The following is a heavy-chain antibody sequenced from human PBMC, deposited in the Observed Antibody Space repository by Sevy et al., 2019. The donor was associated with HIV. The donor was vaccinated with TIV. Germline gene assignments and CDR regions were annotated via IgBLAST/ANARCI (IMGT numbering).Heavy chain of an antibody. CDR3: AKDRVSGTYYTGDFDY. J-gene: IGHJ4*02. CDR2: FSITGGST. CDR1: GFTFSIYA. Sequence: GGSLRLSCAASGFTFSIYAMSWVRQAPGKGLEWVSVFSITGGSTYYADSVKGRFTISRDNSNNTLYLQMNTLRAEDTAVYYCAKDRVSGTYYTGDFDYWGQGTLVTVSS. V-gene: IGHV3-23*01. D-gene: IGHD3-10*01.